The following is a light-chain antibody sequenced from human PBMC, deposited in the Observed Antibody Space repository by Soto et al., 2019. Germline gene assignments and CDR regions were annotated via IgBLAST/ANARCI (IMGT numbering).Light chain of an antibody. J-gene: IGKJ1*01. CDR1: QSVSGRY. V-gene: IGKV3-20*01. CDR3: QQYSISPRT. CDR2: GAS. Sequence: EIVLTQSPGTLSLSPGEGATLSCRASQSVSGRYLAWYKQRPGQAPRLLIYGASNRAPDIPDRFSGSGSGTDFTLTISRLEPEDFAVYYCQQYSISPRTFGQGTKVEIK.